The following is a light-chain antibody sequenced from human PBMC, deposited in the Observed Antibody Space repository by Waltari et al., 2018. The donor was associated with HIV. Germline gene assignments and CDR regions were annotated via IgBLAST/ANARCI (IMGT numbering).Light chain of an antibody. J-gene: IGLJ2*01. CDR2: DVS. V-gene: IGLV2-14*03. CDR3: SSYTSSSTLGVV. CDR1: RSDVGGYNY. Sequence: QSALTQPASVSGSPGQSITISCTGTRSDVGGYNYVPWYQQHPGKAPKLMIYDVSNRPSGVSNRFSGSKSGNTASLTISGLQAEDEADYYCSSYTSSSTLGVVFGGGTKLTVL.